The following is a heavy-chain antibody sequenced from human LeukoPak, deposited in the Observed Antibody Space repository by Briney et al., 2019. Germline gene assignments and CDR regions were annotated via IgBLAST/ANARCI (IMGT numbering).Heavy chain of an antibody. V-gene: IGHV4-39*07. CDR1: GVSISSSSYY. Sequence: SETLSLTCTVSGVSISSSSYYWGWIRQPPGKGLEWIGSIYYSGSTYYNPSLKSRVTISVDTSKNQFSLKLSSVTAADTAVYYCARVNGIVGATRHFDYWGQGTLVTVSS. CDR3: ARVNGIVGATRHFDY. CDR2: IYYSGST. J-gene: IGHJ4*02. D-gene: IGHD1-26*01.